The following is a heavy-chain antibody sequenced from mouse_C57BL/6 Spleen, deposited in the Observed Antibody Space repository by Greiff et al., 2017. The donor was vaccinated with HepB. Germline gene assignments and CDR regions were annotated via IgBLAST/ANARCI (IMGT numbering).Heavy chain of an antibody. CDR2: ISDGGSYT. V-gene: IGHV5-4*03. Sequence: DVKLVESGGGLVKPGGSLKLSCAASGFTFSSYAMSWVRQTPEKRLEWVATISDGGSYTYYPDNVKGRFTISRDNAKNNLYLQMSHLKSEDTAMYYCARAHWYFDVWGTGTTVTVSS. CDR3: ARAHWYFDV. CDR1: GFTFSSYA. J-gene: IGHJ1*03.